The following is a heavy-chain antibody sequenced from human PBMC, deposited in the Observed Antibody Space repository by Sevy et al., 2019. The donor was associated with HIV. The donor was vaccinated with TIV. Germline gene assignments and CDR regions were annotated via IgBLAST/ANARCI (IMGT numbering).Heavy chain of an antibody. CDR1: GGSFSGYY. J-gene: IGHJ5*02. V-gene: IGHV4-34*01. D-gene: IGHD6-13*01. CDR2: INHSGST. Sequence: SETLSLTCAVYGGSFSGYYWSWIRQPPGKGLEWIGEINHSGSTNYNPSLKSRVTISVDTSKNQFSLKLSSVTAADTAVYYCARGVVDSSRGLGWFDPWGQGTLVTVSS. CDR3: ARGVVDSSRGLGWFDP.